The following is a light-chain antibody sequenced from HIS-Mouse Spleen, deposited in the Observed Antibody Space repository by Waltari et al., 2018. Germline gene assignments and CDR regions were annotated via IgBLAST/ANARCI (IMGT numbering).Light chain of an antibody. J-gene: IGLJ1*01. CDR2: DVS. Sequence: QSALTQPASVSGSPGQSITISCTGTSSDVGGYNYVPWYHQHPGKAPKLMIYDVSNRPSGVSNRFSGSKSGNTASLTISGLQAEDEADYYCSSYTSSSTLEVFGTGTKVTVL. V-gene: IGLV2-14*03. CDR1: SSDVGGYNY. CDR3: SSYTSSSTLEV.